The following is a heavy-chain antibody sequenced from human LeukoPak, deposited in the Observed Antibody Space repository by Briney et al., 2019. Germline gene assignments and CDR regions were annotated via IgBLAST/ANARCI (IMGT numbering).Heavy chain of an antibody. J-gene: IGHJ5*02. CDR2: IYHSGST. CDR3: AREGGLNWFDP. V-gene: IGHV4-38-2*02. Sequence: PSETLSLTCAVSGYSISSGYYWGWIRQPPGKGLEWTGSIYHSGSTYYNPSLKSRVTISVDTSKNQFSLKLSSVTAADTAVYYCAREGGLNWFDPWGQGTLVTVSS. D-gene: IGHD3-16*01. CDR1: GYSISSGYY.